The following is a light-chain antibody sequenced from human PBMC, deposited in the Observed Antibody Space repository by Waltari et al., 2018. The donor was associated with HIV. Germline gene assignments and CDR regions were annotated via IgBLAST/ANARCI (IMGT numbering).Light chain of an antibody. CDR3: AAWDDSLSGPV. CDR1: NSNIGSNN. CDR2: TNN. Sequence: QSVLTQPPSASGTPGQRVTISCSGSNSNIGSNNIKWYQQFPGTAPKLLIYTNNQRPSGVPDRFSGSKSGTSASLAISGLQSEDEADYYCAAWDDSLSGPVFGGGTKLTVL. V-gene: IGLV1-44*01. J-gene: IGLJ2*01.